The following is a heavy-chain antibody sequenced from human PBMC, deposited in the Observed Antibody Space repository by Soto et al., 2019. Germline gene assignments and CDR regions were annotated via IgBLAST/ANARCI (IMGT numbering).Heavy chain of an antibody. Sequence: PSQTLSLTCAISRDSVSSNSAAWNCIRQSPSRVLEWLGRTYYRSKWYNDYAVSVKSRITINPDTSKNQFSLQLNSVTPEDTAVYYCAREGIAVAGSLMGHYGMDVWGQGTTVTVSS. CDR2: TYYRSKWYN. V-gene: IGHV6-1*01. J-gene: IGHJ6*02. CDR3: AREGIAVAGSLMGHYGMDV. D-gene: IGHD6-19*01. CDR1: RDSVSSNSAA.